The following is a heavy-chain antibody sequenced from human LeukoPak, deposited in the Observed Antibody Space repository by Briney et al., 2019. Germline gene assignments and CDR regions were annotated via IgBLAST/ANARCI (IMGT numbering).Heavy chain of an antibody. CDR2: INPNSGGT. CDR3: ARDSGSGNNDY. V-gene: IGHV1-2*04. D-gene: IGHD1-26*01. Sequence: ASVKVSCKASGYTLTGYYMHWVRQAPGQGLEWMGWINPNSGGTNYAQKFQGWVTMTRDTSISTAYMELSRLRSDDTAVYYCARDSGSGNNDYWGQGTLVTVSS. CDR1: GYTLTGYY. J-gene: IGHJ4*02.